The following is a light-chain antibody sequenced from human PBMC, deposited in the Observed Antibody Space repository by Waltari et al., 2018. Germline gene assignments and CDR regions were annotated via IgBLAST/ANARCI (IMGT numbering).Light chain of an antibody. V-gene: IGLV2-14*01. J-gene: IGLJ1*01. Sequence: QSALTQPASVSGSPGQSITISCTRSSSDLGGYSFVSWYQQHPGTAPPLMIYDVSHRPSGVSNRFSGSQSGNTASLTISGLQPEDEADYYCSSYTSIIPPFLFGTGTKVTVL. CDR1: SSDLGGYSF. CDR2: DVS. CDR3: SSYTSIIPPFL.